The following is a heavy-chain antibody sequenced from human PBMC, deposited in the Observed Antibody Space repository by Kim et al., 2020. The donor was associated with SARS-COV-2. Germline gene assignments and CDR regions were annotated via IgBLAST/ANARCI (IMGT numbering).Heavy chain of an antibody. J-gene: IGHJ6*02. Sequence: SVKGRFTISRDNAKNSLYLQMNSLRAEDTAVYYCARSYYDSSDDYYGMDVWGQGTTVTVSS. D-gene: IGHD3-22*01. V-gene: IGHV3-48*03. CDR3: ARSYYDSSDDYYGMDV.